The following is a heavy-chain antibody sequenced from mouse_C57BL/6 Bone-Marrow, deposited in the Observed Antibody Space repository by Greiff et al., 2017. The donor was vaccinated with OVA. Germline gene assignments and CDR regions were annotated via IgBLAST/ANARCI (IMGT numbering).Heavy chain of an antibody. CDR3: AREEYYGSPYYFDY. J-gene: IGHJ2*01. CDR2: IYPRSGNT. V-gene: IGHV1-77*01. D-gene: IGHD1-1*01. Sequence: VKLQESGAELVKPGASVKISCKASGYTFTDYYINWVKQRPGQGLEWIGEIYPRSGNTYYNEKFKGKATLTADKSSSTAYMELRSLTSEDSAVYFCAREEYYGSPYYFDYWGQGTTLTVSS. CDR1: GYTFTDYY.